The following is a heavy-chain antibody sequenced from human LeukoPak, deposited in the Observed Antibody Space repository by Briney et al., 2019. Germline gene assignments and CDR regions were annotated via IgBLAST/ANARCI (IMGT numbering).Heavy chain of an antibody. CDR3: AREGWGMVRGVDYYYYYMDV. V-gene: IGHV4-4*07. CDR1: GGSFSDYY. CDR2: ISSSGST. D-gene: IGHD3-10*01. Sequence: SETLSLTCAVYGGSFSDYYWSWIRQPAGKGLEWIGRISSSGSTNYNPSLKSRVTISVDTSKNQFSLRLSSVTAADTAVYYCAREGWGMVRGVDYYYYYMDVWGKGTTVTVSS. J-gene: IGHJ6*03.